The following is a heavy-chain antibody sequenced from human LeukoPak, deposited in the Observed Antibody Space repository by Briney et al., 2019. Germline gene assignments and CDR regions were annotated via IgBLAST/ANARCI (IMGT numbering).Heavy chain of an antibody. V-gene: IGHV1-18*01. J-gene: IGHJ4*02. D-gene: IGHD6-13*01. CDR2: ISAYNGNT. Sequence: ASVKVSCKASGYTFTRYGISWVRQAPGQGLEWMGWISAYNGNTNYAQKLQGRVTMTTDTSTSTAYMELRSLRSDDTAVYYCARRSSSSWYESSYFDYWGQGTLVTVSS. CDR3: ARRSSSSWYESSYFDY. CDR1: GYTFTRYG.